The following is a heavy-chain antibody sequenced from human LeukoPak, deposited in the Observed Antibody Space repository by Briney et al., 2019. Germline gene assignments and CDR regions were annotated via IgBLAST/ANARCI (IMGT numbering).Heavy chain of an antibody. J-gene: IGHJ4*02. CDR3: ARQSRGSSSSRDYFDY. CDR2: IYYSGST. D-gene: IGHD6-6*01. V-gene: IGHV4-39*01. Sequence: SETLSLTCTVSVGSISSSTYYWGWIRQPPGKGLEWIGSIYYSGSTYYNPSLKSRVTISVDTSKNHFSLNLSSVTASDTAVYYCARQSRGSSSSRDYFDYWGQGTLVTVSS. CDR1: VGSISSSTYY.